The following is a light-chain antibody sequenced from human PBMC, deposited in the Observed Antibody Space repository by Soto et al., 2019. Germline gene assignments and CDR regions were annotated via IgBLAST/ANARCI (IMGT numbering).Light chain of an antibody. Sequence: IVFTQSAGTLSLSPGERATLSCRASQSVTTQLAWYQQKNGQAPRLIIHGASSRATGAPDRITGSGYGTDFNLSISRLEPEDFAVYYCQQYGGSTRTFGQGAKVDIK. CDR1: QSVTTQ. J-gene: IGKJ1*01. CDR2: GAS. CDR3: QQYGGSTRT. V-gene: IGKV3-20*01.